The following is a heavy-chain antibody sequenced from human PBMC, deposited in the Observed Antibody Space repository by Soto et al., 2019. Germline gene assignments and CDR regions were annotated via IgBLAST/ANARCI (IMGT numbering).Heavy chain of an antibody. J-gene: IGHJ6*02. CDR1: GFTFSSYA. Sequence: GGSLRLSCAASGFTFSSYAMTWFRQAPGKGLEWVSTLSGSGGSTYYAASVKGRFTISRDNSKDTLYLEMNSLRGEDTAVYFCAKQQGPGTPYYYAMDVWGQGTVVTVPS. CDR2: LSGSGGST. D-gene: IGHD1-1*01. CDR3: AKQQGPGTPYYYAMDV. V-gene: IGHV3-23*01.